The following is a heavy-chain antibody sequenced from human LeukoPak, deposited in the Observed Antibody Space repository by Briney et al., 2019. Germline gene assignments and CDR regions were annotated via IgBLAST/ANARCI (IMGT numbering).Heavy chain of an antibody. CDR3: ARGSRAYCGGDCYLGPIDI. V-gene: IGHV6-1*01. J-gene: IGHJ3*02. Sequence: SQTLSLTCAISGDSVSRNSATWNWIRQSPSRGLEWLGRTYYRSQWFNDYAASVKSRITINPDTPKNQFSLKLSSVTAADTAVYYCARGSRAYCGGDCYLGPIDIWGQGTMVTVSS. CDR2: TYYRSQWFN. CDR1: GDSVSRNSAT. D-gene: IGHD2-21*01.